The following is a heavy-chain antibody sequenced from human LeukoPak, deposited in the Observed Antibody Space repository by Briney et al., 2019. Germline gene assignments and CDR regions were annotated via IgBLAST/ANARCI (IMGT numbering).Heavy chain of an antibody. CDR3: ARDPKSGYDSYYYYGMDV. Sequence: PGGSLRLSCAASGFTFSSYSMNWVRQAPGKGLEWVSSISSSSSYIYYADSVEGRFTISRDNAKNSLYLQMNSLRAEDTAVYYCARDPKSGYDSYYYYGMDVWGQGTTVTVSS. CDR2: ISSSSSYI. J-gene: IGHJ6*02. CDR1: GFTFSSYS. V-gene: IGHV3-21*01. D-gene: IGHD5-12*01.